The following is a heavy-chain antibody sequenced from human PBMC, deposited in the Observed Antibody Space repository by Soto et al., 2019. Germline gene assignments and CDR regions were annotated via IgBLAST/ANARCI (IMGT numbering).Heavy chain of an antibody. CDR1: GYSFTAYG. J-gene: IGHJ6*02. Sequence: QVQVVQSGDEVKETGASVRVSCKTSGYSFTAYGISWVRQAPGQGLEWMGWISCYNGKTKYAQKVQGRVTMTTDTSTSTAYMEVRGLRSDATAIYYCARDAPPPELRFLEWHNYDYNGMDVWAKGPRSPSL. V-gene: IGHV1-18*01. D-gene: IGHD3-3*01. CDR2: ISCYNGKT. CDR3: ARDAPPPELRFLEWHNYDYNGMDV.